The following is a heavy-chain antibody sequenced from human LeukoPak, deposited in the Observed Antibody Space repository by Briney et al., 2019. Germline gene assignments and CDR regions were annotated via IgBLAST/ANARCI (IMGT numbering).Heavy chain of an antibody. Sequence: GGSLRLSCAASGFTFSTYWMHWVRQGPGKGLEWVSRITSDASSRSHADSVEGRFTISRDNAKSTLYLQMNSLRVDVTAVYYWARGGSTVLDSWGQGSQVAVSS. V-gene: IGHV3-74*01. CDR1: GFTFSTYW. D-gene: IGHD1-1*01. J-gene: IGHJ5*02. CDR3: ARGGSTVLDS. CDR2: ITSDASSR.